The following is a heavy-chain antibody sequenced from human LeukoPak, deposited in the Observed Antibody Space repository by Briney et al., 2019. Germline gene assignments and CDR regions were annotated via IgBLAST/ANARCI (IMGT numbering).Heavy chain of an antibody. Sequence: SETLSLTCAVYGGSFSGYYWGWIRQPPGKGLEWIGSIYYSGTTYYNPSLKSRVTISVDTSKNQFSLKLSSVTAADTAVYYCARYSMVRGEYYYMDVWGKGTTVTISS. D-gene: IGHD3-10*01. J-gene: IGHJ6*03. V-gene: IGHV4-39*01. CDR3: ARYSMVRGEYYYMDV. CDR1: GGSFSGYY. CDR2: IYYSGTT.